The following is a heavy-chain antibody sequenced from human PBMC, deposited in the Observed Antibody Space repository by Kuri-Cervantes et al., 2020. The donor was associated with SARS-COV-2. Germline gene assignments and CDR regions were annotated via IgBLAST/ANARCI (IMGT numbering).Heavy chain of an antibody. CDR1: GCSISSSSYY. CDR3: ASQVDTAMAFDY. J-gene: IGHJ4*02. CDR2: IYYSGSA. Sequence: ESLKISCTVSGCSISSSSYYWGWIRQPPGKGLEWIGSIYYSGSAYYNPSLKSRVTISVDTSKNQFSLKLSSVTAADTAVYYCASQVDTAMAFDYWGQGTLVTVSS. D-gene: IGHD5-18*01. V-gene: IGHV4-39*01.